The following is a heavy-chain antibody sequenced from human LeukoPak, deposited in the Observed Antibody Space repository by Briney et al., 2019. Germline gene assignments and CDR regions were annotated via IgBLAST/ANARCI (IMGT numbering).Heavy chain of an antibody. CDR2: IYYSGST. Sequence: SETLSLTCTVSGGSISSSSYYWGWIRQPPGKGLEWIGSIYYSGSTYYNPSLKSRVTISLDTSKNQFSLKLSSVTAADTAVYYCASLKNYYDSSGYLVTDAFDIWGQGTLVIVSS. CDR3: ASLKNYYDSSGYLVTDAFDI. J-gene: IGHJ3*02. D-gene: IGHD3-22*01. V-gene: IGHV4-39*07. CDR1: GGSISSSSYY.